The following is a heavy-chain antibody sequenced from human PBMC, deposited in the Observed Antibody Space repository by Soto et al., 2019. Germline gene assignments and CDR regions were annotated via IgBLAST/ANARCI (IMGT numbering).Heavy chain of an antibody. J-gene: IGHJ4*02. CDR1: GFTFSTYS. Sequence: GGSLRLSCAASGFTFSTYSMNWVRQAPGKGLEWVSYISSTGNTIYYPDSVKGRFTISRDTAKKSLYLQMNSLRAEDTAVYYCARSGYFDYWGPGTLVTVSS. D-gene: IGHD2-8*02. CDR3: ARSGYFDY. V-gene: IGHV3-48*01. CDR2: ISSTGNTI.